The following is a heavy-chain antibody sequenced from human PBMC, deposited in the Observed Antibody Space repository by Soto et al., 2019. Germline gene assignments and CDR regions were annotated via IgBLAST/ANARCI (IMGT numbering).Heavy chain of an antibody. D-gene: IGHD6-19*01. V-gene: IGHV6-1*01. CDR3: ASGSYSSGWHSKYYFDY. J-gene: IGHJ4*02. CDR2: TYYRSKWYN. CDR1: GDSVSSNSAA. Sequence: PSQTLSLTCAISGDSVSSNSAAWNWIRQSPSRGLEWLGRTYYRSKWYNDYAVSVKRRITINPDTSKNQFSLQLNSVTPEDTAVYYCASGSYSSGWHSKYYFDYWGQGTLVTVSS.